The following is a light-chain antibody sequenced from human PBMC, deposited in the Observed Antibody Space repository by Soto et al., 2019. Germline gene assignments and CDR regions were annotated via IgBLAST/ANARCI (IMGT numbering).Light chain of an antibody. CDR3: QRYNSNPST. V-gene: IGKV1-5*01. CDR2: AAS. CDR1: QSVNGW. Sequence: DIQMTQSPSTLSASVGDRVTITCRASQSVNGWLAWYQQKPGKAPKLLIYAASNLESGVPSRFSGSGSGTEFTLTISSLQPDDSATYYCQRYNSNPSTFGQGTKVEVK. J-gene: IGKJ1*01.